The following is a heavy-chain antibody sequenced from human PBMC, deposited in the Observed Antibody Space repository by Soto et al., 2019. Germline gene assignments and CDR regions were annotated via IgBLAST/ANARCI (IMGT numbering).Heavy chain of an antibody. V-gene: IGHV3-72*01. Sequence: WGSLRLSCLASGFTFTDHYMDWVRQAPGTGLEWIARTKNKPNNYTTTYAASVKGRFTISRDDSESSLYLQMNNLKTEDTAVYYCAREIRRDYYYYYPLDVWGQGTTVTVSS. CDR1: GFTFTDHY. CDR2: TKNKPNNYTT. CDR3: AREIRRDYYYYYPLDV. J-gene: IGHJ6*02.